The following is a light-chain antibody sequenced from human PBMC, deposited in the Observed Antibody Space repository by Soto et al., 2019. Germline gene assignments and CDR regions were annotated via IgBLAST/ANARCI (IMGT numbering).Light chain of an antibody. CDR1: QSISSY. CDR3: QQSYSTPYT. Sequence: DIQMTQSPSSLSASVGDRVTITFRASQSISSYLNWYQQKPGKAPKLLIYAASSLQSGVPSRFSGSGSGTDFTLTIRSLQPEHFATYYCQQSYSTPYTFGQGTNVDIK. V-gene: IGKV1-39*01. J-gene: IGKJ2*01. CDR2: AAS.